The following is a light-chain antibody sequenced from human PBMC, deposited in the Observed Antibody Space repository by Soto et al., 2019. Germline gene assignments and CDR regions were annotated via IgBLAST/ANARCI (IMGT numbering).Light chain of an antibody. V-gene: IGLV2-23*01. CDR3: CSYAGSSTYYV. Sequence: SVLTQPASVSGSPGQSITISCTGTSSDVGSYNLVSWYQQHPGKAPKLMIYEGSKRPSGVSNRFSGSKSGNTASLTISGLQAEDEADYYCCSYAGSSTYYVFGTG. J-gene: IGLJ1*01. CDR1: SSDVGSYNL. CDR2: EGS.